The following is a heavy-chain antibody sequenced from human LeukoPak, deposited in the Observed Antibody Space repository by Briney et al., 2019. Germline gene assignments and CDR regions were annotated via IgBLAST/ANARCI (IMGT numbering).Heavy chain of an antibody. Sequence: SLRLSGAASGFTFDDYAMHWFRQAPGKGLEWVSGISWNSGSIGYADSVKGRFTISRDNAKNSLYLQMNSLRAEDTALYYCAKGQTTVTISDAFDIWGQGTMVTVSS. D-gene: IGHD4-17*01. V-gene: IGHV3-9*01. J-gene: IGHJ3*02. CDR3: AKGQTTVTISDAFDI. CDR2: ISWNSGSI. CDR1: GFTFDDYA.